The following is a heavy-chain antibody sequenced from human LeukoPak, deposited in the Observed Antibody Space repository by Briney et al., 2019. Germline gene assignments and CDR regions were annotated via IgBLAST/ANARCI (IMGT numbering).Heavy chain of an antibody. V-gene: IGHV1-69*13. CDR2: IIPIFGTA. CDR1: GGTFSSYA. Sequence: SVKVSCKASGGTFSSYAISWVRQAPGQGLEWMGGIIPIFGTANYAQKFQGRVTITADESTSTAYMELSSLRSEDTAVYYCARVGAAAGTRAAGYNWFDPWGQGTLVTVS. D-gene: IGHD6-13*01. J-gene: IGHJ5*02. CDR3: ARVGAAAGTRAAGYNWFDP.